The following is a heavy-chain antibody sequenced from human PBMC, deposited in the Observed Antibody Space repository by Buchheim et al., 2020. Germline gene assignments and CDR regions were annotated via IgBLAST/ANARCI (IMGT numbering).Heavy chain of an antibody. CDR2: IYYSGST. D-gene: IGHD1-14*01. Sequence: QVQLQESGPGLVKPSETLSLTCTVSGGSVSSGSYYWSWIRQPPGKVLEWIGYIYYSGSTNYNPLLKSRVTISVDTSKNQFSLKLSSVTAADTAVYYCAREGRNPSNWFDPWGQGTL. CDR1: GGSVSSGSYY. V-gene: IGHV4-61*01. CDR3: AREGRNPSNWFDP. J-gene: IGHJ5*02.